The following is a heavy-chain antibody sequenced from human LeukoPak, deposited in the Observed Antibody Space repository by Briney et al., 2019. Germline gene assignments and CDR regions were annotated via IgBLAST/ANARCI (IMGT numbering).Heavy chain of an antibody. CDR2: IYPGDSDT. J-gene: IGHJ4*02. V-gene: IGHV5-51*01. D-gene: IGHD6-13*01. Sequence: GESLKISCRGSGYIFTSYWIGWVRQMPGKGLEWMGIIYPGDSDTRYSASFQGQVTISADKSISTAYLQWRSLKASDTAMYYCARLKQQLVDPFDYWGQGTLVTVSS. CDR1: GYIFTSYW. CDR3: ARLKQQLVDPFDY.